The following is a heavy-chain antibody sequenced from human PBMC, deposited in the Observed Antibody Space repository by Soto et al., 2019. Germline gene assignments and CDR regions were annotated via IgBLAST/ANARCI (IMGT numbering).Heavy chain of an antibody. J-gene: IGHJ4*02. Sequence: EVQLVESGGGLVQPGGSLRLSCAASGFTFTSNSMNWVRQAPGKGLEWISYITSSSSTIYYADSVKGRFTISRDNAKNSVYLQMNSLRDEDTAVYYCARGWVGTAYFDYWGQGMLVIVSS. D-gene: IGHD2-21*02. CDR3: ARGWVGTAYFDY. V-gene: IGHV3-48*02. CDR2: ITSSSSTI. CDR1: GFTFTSNS.